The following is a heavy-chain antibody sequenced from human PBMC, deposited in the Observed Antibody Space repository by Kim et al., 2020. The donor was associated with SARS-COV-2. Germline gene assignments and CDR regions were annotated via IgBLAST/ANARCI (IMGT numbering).Heavy chain of an antibody. CDR3: AREGPCTY. J-gene: IGHJ4*02. V-gene: IGHV3-21*01. CDR2: NSYI. Sequence: NSYIYYADSVKGRVTITRANDKNSLSLQVNGLAAEDAAVYYCAREGPCTYWGQGTLVTVSS.